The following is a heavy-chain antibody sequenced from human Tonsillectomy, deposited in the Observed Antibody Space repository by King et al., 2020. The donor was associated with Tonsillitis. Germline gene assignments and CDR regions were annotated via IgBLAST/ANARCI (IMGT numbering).Heavy chain of an antibody. CDR2: IRSKAYGGTT. V-gene: IGHV3-49*04. J-gene: IGHJ4*02. Sequence: EVQLVESGGGLVQPGRSLRLSCTGSGFTFGDDAMNWVRQAPGKGLEWVGFIRSKAYGGTTEYAAAVTGRFTISRDDSRSIAYLQMNSLKTEDTAVYYCTRAAVGVSTAYSWGQGTLVTVSS. D-gene: IGHD5/OR15-5a*01. CDR3: TRAAVGVSTAYS. CDR1: GFTFGDDA.